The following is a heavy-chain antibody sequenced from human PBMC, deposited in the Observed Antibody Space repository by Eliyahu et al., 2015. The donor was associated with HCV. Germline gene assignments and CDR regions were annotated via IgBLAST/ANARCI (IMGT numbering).Heavy chain of an antibody. CDR1: GFTVSSRY. CDR2: IYSGGST. Sequence: EVQLVESGGGVVQPGGSLRLSCAASGFTVSSRYMSWVRQAPGKGLEWVSVIYSGGSTYYADSVKGRFTISRDDSKNTLFLQMNDLRAEDTAVYYCARQSDYVHDYWGQGTLVTVSP. D-gene: IGHD3-16*01. CDR3: ARQSDYVHDY. J-gene: IGHJ4*02. V-gene: IGHV3-66*04.